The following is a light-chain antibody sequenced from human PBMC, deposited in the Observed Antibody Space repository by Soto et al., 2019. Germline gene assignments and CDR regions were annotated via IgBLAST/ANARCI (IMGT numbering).Light chain of an antibody. CDR2: GAF. J-gene: IGKJ1*01. V-gene: IGKV3-15*01. Sequence: IVLTQSRATLSVWTSVRRTLXLRASQNISSTLAWSQQKPGQAPRLLIYGAFTRATGIPARFSGSGSGTEFTLTISSLQSEAFAVYYRQQVSRWPWTFGQGTKVDIK. CDR3: QQVSRWPWT. CDR1: QNISST.